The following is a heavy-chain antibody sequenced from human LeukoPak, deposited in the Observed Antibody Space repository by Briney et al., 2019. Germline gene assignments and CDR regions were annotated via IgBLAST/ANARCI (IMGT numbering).Heavy chain of an antibody. D-gene: IGHD3-9*01. CDR2: ISYDGSNK. CDR1: GFTFSSYA. Sequence: AGGSLRLSCAASGFTFSSYAMSWVRQAPGKGLEWVAVISYDGSNKYYADSVKGRFTISRDNSKNTLYLQMNSLRAEDTAVYYCARVVSILTGSLYGMDVWGQGTTVTVSS. V-gene: IGHV3-30*04. J-gene: IGHJ6*02. CDR3: ARVVSILTGSLYGMDV.